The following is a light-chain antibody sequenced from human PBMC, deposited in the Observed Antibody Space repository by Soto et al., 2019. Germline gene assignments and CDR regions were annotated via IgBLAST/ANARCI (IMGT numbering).Light chain of an antibody. Sequence: QPVLTQSPSASASLGASVKLTCTLSSGHSSYAIAWHQQQPEKGPRYLMKLNSDGSHSKGDGIPDRFSGSSSGAERYLTISSLESEDEADYYCQTWGTGINWVFVGGTKLTVL. J-gene: IGLJ3*02. V-gene: IGLV4-69*01. CDR2: LNSDGSH. CDR3: QTWGTGINWV. CDR1: SGHSSYA.